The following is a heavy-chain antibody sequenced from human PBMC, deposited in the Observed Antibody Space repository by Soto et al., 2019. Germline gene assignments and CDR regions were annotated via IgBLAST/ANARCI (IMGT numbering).Heavy chain of an antibody. D-gene: IGHD2-21*02. V-gene: IGHV3-23*01. J-gene: IGHJ4*02. CDR2: LSGRGVDT. Sequence: EGSMRLSCAASGIGFSSRGMSRIRQATGKGLAWVSSLSGRGVDTLYADSVKGRFTISRDNCRNTLYLHVNSLRAEDTAVYYRASDPSDVTLFDYWAQGTWGTVAS. CDR3: ASDPSDVTLFDY. CDR1: GIGFSSRG.